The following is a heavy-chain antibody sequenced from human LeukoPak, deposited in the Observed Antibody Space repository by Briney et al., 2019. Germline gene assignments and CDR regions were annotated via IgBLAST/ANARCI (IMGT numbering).Heavy chain of an antibody. CDR3: VRDGGGTTPYDC. CDR2: ISPDGRNI. J-gene: IGHJ4*02. D-gene: IGHD1-7*01. Sequence: GGSLRLSCAASGFTLSDYWMNWVRQVPGKGPVWVSHISPDGRNIAYADSVKGRFTISRDSAKNTLYLQMNSLRVGDTAVYYCVRDGGGTTPYDCWGQGTLVTISS. V-gene: IGHV3-74*01. CDR1: GFTLSDYW.